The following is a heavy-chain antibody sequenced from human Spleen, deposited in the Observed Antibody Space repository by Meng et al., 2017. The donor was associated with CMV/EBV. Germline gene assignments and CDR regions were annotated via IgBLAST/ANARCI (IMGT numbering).Heavy chain of an antibody. CDR2: IRYDGSNK. CDR3: AGGYSYGYRWFDP. V-gene: IGHV3-30*02. D-gene: IGHD5-18*01. J-gene: IGHJ5*02. CDR1: GFTFSSYG. Sequence: QVQLVESGGGVVQPGGAVSLSCAASGFTFSSYGMHWVRQAPGKGLEWVAFIRYDGSNKYYADSVKGRFTISRDNSKNTLYLQMNSLRAEDTAVYYCAGGYSYGYRWFDPWGQGTLVTVAS.